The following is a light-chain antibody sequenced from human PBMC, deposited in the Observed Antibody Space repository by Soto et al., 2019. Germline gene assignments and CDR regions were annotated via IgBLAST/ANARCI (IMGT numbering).Light chain of an antibody. Sequence: EIVMTQSPATLSVSPGERATLSCRASQSVSSNLAWYQQKPGQAPRLLIYGASTRATGIPARFSGSRSGTEFTLTISSLQSEDFSVYYCPQYNNWPLTFGGGTKVEIK. V-gene: IGKV3-15*01. J-gene: IGKJ4*01. CDR3: PQYNNWPLT. CDR2: GAS. CDR1: QSVSSN.